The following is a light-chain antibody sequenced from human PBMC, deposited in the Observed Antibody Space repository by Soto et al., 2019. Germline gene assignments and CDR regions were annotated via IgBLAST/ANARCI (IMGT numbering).Light chain of an antibody. CDR1: QSISSW. CDR3: QQYNSYPWT. J-gene: IGKJ1*01. Sequence: DIQMTQSPSTLSASVGDRVTINCRASQSISSWLAWYQQKPGKAPKLLIYDASSLESGVPSRFSGSGSGTEFTLTISSLQPDDFATYYCQQYNSYPWTFGQGTTVDIK. V-gene: IGKV1-5*01. CDR2: DAS.